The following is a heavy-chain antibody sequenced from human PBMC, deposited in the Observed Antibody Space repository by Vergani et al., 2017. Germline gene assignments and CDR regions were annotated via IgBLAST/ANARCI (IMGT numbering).Heavy chain of an antibody. Sequence: QVQLQQWGAGLLKPSETLSLTCAVYGGSFSGYYWSWIRQPPGKGLEWIGRIYTSGSTNYNPSLKSRVTISVDTSKNQFSLKLSSVTAADTAVYYCARDLTVTNYYYYYGMDVWGQGTTVTVSS. D-gene: IGHD4-17*01. CDR2: IYTSGST. V-gene: IGHV4-59*10. J-gene: IGHJ6*02. CDR3: ARDLTVTNYYYYYGMDV. CDR1: GGSFSGYY.